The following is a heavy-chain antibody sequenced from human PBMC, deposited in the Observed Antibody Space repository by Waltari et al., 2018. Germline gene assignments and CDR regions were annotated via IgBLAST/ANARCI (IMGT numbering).Heavy chain of an antibody. D-gene: IGHD2-15*01. CDR3: ARPLEDCGGGSCYYDRWFDP. CDR2: INPGNGNT. Sequence: QVHLVQSGAEVKKPGASVKVSCTASGYTFPSYVIHWVRTAPGQSLEWLGRINPGNGNTEYSQKFQDRVTITRDTSASTSYVELSRLTSEDTAVYYCARPLEDCGGGSCYYDRWFDPWGQGTMVTVSS. J-gene: IGHJ5*02. V-gene: IGHV1-3*01. CDR1: GYTFPSYV.